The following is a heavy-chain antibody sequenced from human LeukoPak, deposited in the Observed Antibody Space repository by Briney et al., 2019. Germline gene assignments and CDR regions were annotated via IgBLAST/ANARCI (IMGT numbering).Heavy chain of an antibody. J-gene: IGHJ4*02. D-gene: IGHD3-10*01. CDR1: GGSLSSYY. V-gene: IGHV4-59*08. Sequence: SETLSLTCTVSGGSLSSYYWSWIRQPPGKGLEWIGYIYYSGSTDYNPSLKSRVTISVDTSKNQFSLKLSSVTAADTAVYYCARSYFGSGTFNGFDYWGQGTLVTVSS. CDR3: ARSYFGSGTFNGFDY. CDR2: IYYSGST.